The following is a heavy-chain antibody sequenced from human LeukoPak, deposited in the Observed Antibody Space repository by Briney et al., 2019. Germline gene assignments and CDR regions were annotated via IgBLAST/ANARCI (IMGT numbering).Heavy chain of an antibody. Sequence: SGTLSLTCGVSGGSITTTNYWSWVRQSPGRGLEWIGEISLSGYTGFNLSLRGRVTMSLDESKNHLSLTLAFVTAADTAIYYCSRESGPYSPFGHWGQGILVTVTT. CDR1: GGSITTTNY. CDR3: SRESGPYSPFGH. CDR2: ISLSGYT. V-gene: IGHV4-4*02. J-gene: IGHJ4*02. D-gene: IGHD1-26*01.